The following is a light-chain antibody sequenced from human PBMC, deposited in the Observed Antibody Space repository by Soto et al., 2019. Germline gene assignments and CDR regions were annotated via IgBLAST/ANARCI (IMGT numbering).Light chain of an antibody. CDR1: QCISSY. CDR3: QQLSNYPLT. CDR2: AAS. V-gene: IGKV1-8*01. J-gene: IGKJ4*01. Sequence: AIRMTQSPSSFSASTGDRVTITCRASQCISSYLAWYQQKPGKDPKLLIYAASTLQSGVPSRSSGSGSGTDFTLTISCLQHEDFETYYCQQLSNYPLTVGGGTKVDIK.